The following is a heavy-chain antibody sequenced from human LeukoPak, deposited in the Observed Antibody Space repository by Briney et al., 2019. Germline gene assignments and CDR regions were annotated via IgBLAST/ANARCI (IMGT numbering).Heavy chain of an antibody. D-gene: IGHD3-22*01. Sequence: GGSLRLSCAASGFTFSSYSMNWVRQAPGKGLEWVSSISSSSSYIYYADSVKGRFTISRDNAKNSLYLQMNSLRAEDTAVYYCARPSLPRDYYDSPPLVDWGQGTLVTVSS. V-gene: IGHV3-21*01. CDR3: ARPSLPRDYYDSPPLVD. CDR2: ISSSSSYI. J-gene: IGHJ4*02. CDR1: GFTFSSYS.